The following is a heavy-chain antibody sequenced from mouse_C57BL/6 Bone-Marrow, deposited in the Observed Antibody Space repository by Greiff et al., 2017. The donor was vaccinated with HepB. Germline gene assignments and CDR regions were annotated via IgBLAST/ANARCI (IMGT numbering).Heavy chain of an antibody. CDR2: IDPSASYT. J-gene: IGHJ1*03. V-gene: IGHV1-59*01. D-gene: IGHD3-3*01. CDR1: GYTFTSYW. CDR3: ARSGLRYFDV. Sequence: QVQLQQPGAELVRPGTSVKLSCKASGYTFTSYWMHWVKQRPGQGLEWIGVIDPSASYTNYNQKFKGKATLTVDTSSSTAYMQLSSLTSEDSAVYYCARSGLRYFDVWGTGTTVTVSS.